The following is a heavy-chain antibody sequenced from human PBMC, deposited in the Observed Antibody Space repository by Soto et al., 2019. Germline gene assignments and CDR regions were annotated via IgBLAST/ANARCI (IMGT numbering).Heavy chain of an antibody. J-gene: IGHJ6*02. D-gene: IGHD1-26*01. Sequence: EVQLVQSGGGLIQPGGSLRLSCAASEFIVSSNQMNWVRQAPGKGLEWVSAFYGDGSSHHADSVKGRFTISRDNSKNTLYLQMNGLRVEDRAVYYGEGWEESHALDVWGQGTTVTVSS. CDR3: EGWEESHALDV. CDR2: FYGDGSS. CDR1: EFIVSSNQ. V-gene: IGHV3-53*01.